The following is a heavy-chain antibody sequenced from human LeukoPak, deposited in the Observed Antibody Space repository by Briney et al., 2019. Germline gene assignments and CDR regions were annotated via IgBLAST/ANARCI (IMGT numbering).Heavy chain of an antibody. Sequence: SETLSLTCTVSGGSISDRRYYWGWIRQSPGKGLEWIGNVYYNGNTYYHPSLKSRVTISVDTSKNQFSLMLSSVTAADTAVYYCASLLDGGVAHRLDPWGQGTLVTVSS. CDR2: VYYNGNT. V-gene: IGHV4-39*01. CDR3: ASLLDGGVAHRLDP. J-gene: IGHJ5*02. CDR1: GGSISDRRYY. D-gene: IGHD2-8*02.